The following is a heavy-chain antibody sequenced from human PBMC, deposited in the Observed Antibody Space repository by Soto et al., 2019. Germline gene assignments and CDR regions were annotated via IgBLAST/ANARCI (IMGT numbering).Heavy chain of an antibody. Sequence: GGSLRLSCSASGFTFSSYAMHWVRQAPGKGLEWVSLVRGTNENTYYADSVKGRFTIYRDNSRNTLYLQMNFLRAEDTAIYYCAKDWTHLDYWGPGTLVTVSS. J-gene: IGHJ4*02. CDR1: GFTFSSYA. CDR2: VRGTNENT. D-gene: IGHD3-3*01. V-gene: IGHV3-23*01. CDR3: AKDWTHLDY.